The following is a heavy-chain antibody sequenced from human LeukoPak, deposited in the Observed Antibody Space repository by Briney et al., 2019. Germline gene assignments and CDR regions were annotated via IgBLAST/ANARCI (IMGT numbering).Heavy chain of an antibody. J-gene: IGHJ2*01. V-gene: IGHV1-69*05. CDR2: IIPLFGTT. D-gene: IGHD3-22*01. CDR1: GGTFSYYA. Sequence: SVKVSCKTSGGTFSYYAVSWVRQAPGHGLEWLGGIIPLFGTTFYAESFQGRATITTDESTSTVYMELRGLRFEDTAVYYCARVNRPTYYYDSSGYSWYFDVWGRGTLVTVSS. CDR3: ARVNRPTYYYDSSGYSWYFDV.